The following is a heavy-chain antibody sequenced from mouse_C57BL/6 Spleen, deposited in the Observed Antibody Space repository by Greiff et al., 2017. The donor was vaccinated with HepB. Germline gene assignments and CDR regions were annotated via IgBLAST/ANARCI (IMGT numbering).Heavy chain of an antibody. CDR3: ARHESALDY. Sequence: EVNVVESGGGLVKPGGSLKLSCAASGFTFSSYTMSWVRQTPEKRLEWVATISGGGGNTYYPDSVKGRFTISRDNAKNTLYLQMSSLRSEETALYYCARHESALDYWGQGTTLTVSS. V-gene: IGHV5-9*01. D-gene: IGHD6-1*01. J-gene: IGHJ2*01. CDR1: GFTFSSYT. CDR2: ISGGGGNT.